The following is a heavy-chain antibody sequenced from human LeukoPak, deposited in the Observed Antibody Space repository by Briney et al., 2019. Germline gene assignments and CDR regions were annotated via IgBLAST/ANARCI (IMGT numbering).Heavy chain of an antibody. Sequence: GGSLRLSCETSGFTFSHHAMHWVRQAPGKGLEWVAAIWYDGAQKYYADSLRGRCTISRDNSKSTLYLEMNSLRAEDTAVYYCAKDFGGYYYDTSGPDYWGQGTLVTVAS. J-gene: IGHJ4*02. V-gene: IGHV3-33*06. CDR1: GFTFSHHA. CDR2: IWYDGAQK. D-gene: IGHD3-22*01. CDR3: AKDFGGYYYDTSGPDY.